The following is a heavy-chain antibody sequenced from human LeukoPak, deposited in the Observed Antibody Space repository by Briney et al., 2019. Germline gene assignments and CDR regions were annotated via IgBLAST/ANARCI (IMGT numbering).Heavy chain of an antibody. CDR2: ISGSGGST. D-gene: IGHD4-17*01. Sequence: GGSLRLSCAASGFIFSNYAMNWVRQAPGKGLEWVSAISGSGGSTNYADSVKGRFTISRDNSKNTLYLQMNSLRAEDTALYYCAKATTVTYTTPFDFWGQGILVIVSS. CDR3: AKATTVTYTTPFDF. J-gene: IGHJ4*02. CDR1: GFIFSNYA. V-gene: IGHV3-23*01.